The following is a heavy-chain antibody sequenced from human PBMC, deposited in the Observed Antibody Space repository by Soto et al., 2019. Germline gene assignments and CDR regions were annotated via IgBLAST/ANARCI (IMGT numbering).Heavy chain of an antibody. CDR1: GGSISSYY. J-gene: IGHJ4*02. Sequence: SETLSLTCTVSGGSISSYYWSWIRQPPGKGLEWIGYIYYSGSTNYNPSLKSRVTISVDTSKNQFSLKLSSVTAADTAVYYCARRGYPFDYWGQGTLVTVSS. CDR2: IYYSGST. CDR3: ARRGYPFDY. D-gene: IGHD5-18*01. V-gene: IGHV4-59*08.